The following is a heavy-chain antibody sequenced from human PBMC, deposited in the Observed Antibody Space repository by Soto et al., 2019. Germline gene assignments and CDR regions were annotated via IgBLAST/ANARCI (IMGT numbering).Heavy chain of an antibody. J-gene: IGHJ4*02. CDR2: ISARGGST. V-gene: IGHV3-23*01. Sequence: GGSLRLSCAASGFTFSSYTMNWVRQAPGKGLEWVSLISARGGSTYYADSVKGRFTISRDNSKNTLYLQMNSLRAEDTAVYYCAKRENYYDSSGPRTRRGFDYWGQGTLVTVSS. CDR1: GFTFSSYT. CDR3: AKRENYYDSSGPRTRRGFDY. D-gene: IGHD3-22*01.